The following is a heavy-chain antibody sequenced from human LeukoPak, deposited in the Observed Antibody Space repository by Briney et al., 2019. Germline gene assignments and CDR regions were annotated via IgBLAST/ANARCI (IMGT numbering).Heavy chain of an antibody. CDR1: GYRFTSYW. CDR2: IYPGDSDT. D-gene: IGHD2/OR15-2a*01. J-gene: IGHJ4*02. CDR3: ARAPGTFGSNFDY. Sequence: GESLKISCKGSGYRFTSYWIGWVRQMPGKGLEWMGIIYPGDSDTRYSPSFQGQVTISADKSSSTAYLQWSSLKASGSPMYYCARAPGTFGSNFDYWGQGTLVTVSS. V-gene: IGHV5-51*01.